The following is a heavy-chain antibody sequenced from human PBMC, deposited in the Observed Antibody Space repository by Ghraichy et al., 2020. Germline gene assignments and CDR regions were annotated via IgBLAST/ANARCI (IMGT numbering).Heavy chain of an antibody. CDR2: ISGSGGST. J-gene: IGHJ3*02. D-gene: IGHD3-3*01. Sequence: GESLNISCAASGFTFSSYAMSWVRQAPGKGLEWVSAISGSGGSTHYADSVKGRFTISRDNSKNTLYLQMNSLRAEDTAAYYCAKSIWGFLDAFDIWGQGTMVTVSS. CDR1: GFTFSSYA. V-gene: IGHV3-23*01. CDR3: AKSIWGFLDAFDI.